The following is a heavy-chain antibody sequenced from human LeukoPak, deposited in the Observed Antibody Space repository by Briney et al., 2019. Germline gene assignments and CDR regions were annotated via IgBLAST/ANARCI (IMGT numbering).Heavy chain of an antibody. D-gene: IGHD6-13*01. J-gene: IGHJ6*03. CDR3: AFYSSRGYYYYYMDV. Sequence: GGSLRLSCAASGFTVSSNYMSWVRQAPGKGLELVSVIYSGGSTYYADSVKGRFTISRENSKNTLYLQMNSLRAEDTAVYYCAFYSSRGYYYYYMDVWGKGTTVTVSS. CDR2: IYSGGST. V-gene: IGHV3-53*01. CDR1: GFTVSSNY.